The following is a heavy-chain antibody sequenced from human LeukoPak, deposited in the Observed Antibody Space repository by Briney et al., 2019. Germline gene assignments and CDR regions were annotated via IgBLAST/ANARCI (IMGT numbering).Heavy chain of an antibody. D-gene: IGHD3-22*01. CDR1: GYTFTSYG. J-gene: IGHJ4*02. CDR3: ARAHKTHYYDSSGYYIN. CDR2: ISAYNGNT. V-gene: IGHV1-18*01. Sequence: ASVKVSCKASGYTFTSYGISWVQQAPGQGLEWMGWISAYNGNTNYAQKLQGRVTMTTDTSTSTAYMELRSLRSDDTAVYYCARAHKTHYYDSSGYYINWGQGTLVTVSS.